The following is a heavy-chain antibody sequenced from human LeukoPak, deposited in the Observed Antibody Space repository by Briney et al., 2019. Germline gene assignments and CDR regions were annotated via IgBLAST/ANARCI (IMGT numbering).Heavy chain of an antibody. CDR1: GGSFSGYY. J-gene: IGHJ4*02. CDR2: INHSGST. V-gene: IGHV4-34*01. CDR3: ARTPVVTAIQYFDY. D-gene: IGHD2-21*02. Sequence: PSETLSLTWAVYGGSFSGYYWSWIRQPPGKGLEWIGEINHSGSTNYNPSLKSRVTISVDTSKNQFSLKLSSVTAADTAVYYCARTPVVTAIQYFDYWGQGTLVTVSS.